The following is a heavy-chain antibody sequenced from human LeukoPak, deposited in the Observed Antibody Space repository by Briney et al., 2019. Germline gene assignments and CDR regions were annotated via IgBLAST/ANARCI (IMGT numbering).Heavy chain of an antibody. CDR3: ARDYDSSGRPDH. Sequence: SVKVSCKASGGTFSSYAISWVRQAPGQGLEWMGGIIPIFGTANYAQKFQGRVTMTTDTSTSTAYMELRSLGSDDTAVYYCARDYDSSGRPDHWGQGTLVTVSS. D-gene: IGHD3-22*01. CDR1: GGTFSSYA. J-gene: IGHJ4*02. V-gene: IGHV1-69*05. CDR2: IIPIFGTA.